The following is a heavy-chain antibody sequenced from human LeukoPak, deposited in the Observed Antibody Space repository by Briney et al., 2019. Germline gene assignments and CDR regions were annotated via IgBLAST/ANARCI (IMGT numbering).Heavy chain of an antibody. V-gene: IGHV1-2*06. Sequence: ASVKVSCKASGYTFTGYYMHWVRQAPGQGLEWMGRINPNSGGTNYAQKFQGRVTMTRDTSISTAYMELSRLGSDDTAMYYCARGPTVAATVDYWGQGTLVTVSS. D-gene: IGHD2-15*01. CDR1: GYTFTGYY. CDR3: ARGPTVAATVDY. J-gene: IGHJ4*02. CDR2: INPNSGGT.